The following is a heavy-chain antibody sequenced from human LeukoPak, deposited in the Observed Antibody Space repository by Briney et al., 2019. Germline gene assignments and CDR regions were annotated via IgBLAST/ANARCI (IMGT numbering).Heavy chain of an antibody. CDR3: ARADSLYYYDSSGYAD. J-gene: IGHJ4*02. CDR2: INPNSGGT. Sequence: ASVKVSCKASGYTFTGYYMHWVRQAPGQGLEWMGWINPNSGGTNYAQKFQGRVTMTRDTSISTAYMELSRLRSDDTAVYYCARADSLYYYDSSGYADWGQGTLVTVSS. CDR1: GYTFTGYY. D-gene: IGHD3-22*01. V-gene: IGHV1-2*02.